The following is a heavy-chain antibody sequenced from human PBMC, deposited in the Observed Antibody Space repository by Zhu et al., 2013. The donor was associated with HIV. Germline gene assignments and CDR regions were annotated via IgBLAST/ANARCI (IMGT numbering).Heavy chain of an antibody. Sequence: QVQLVQSGGEVKKPGASVKVSCKASRYTFTSYGISWVRQAPGQGLEWMGWISAYNGNTNYAQKLQGRVTMTTDTSTTTAYMELRSLRSDDTAVYYCARDGAWDYGDYVGVGMDVWGQGTTVTVSS. CDR2: ISAYNGNT. V-gene: IGHV1-18*01. J-gene: IGHJ6*02. CDR3: ARDGAWDYGDYVGVGMDV. D-gene: IGHD4-17*01. CDR1: RYTFTSYG.